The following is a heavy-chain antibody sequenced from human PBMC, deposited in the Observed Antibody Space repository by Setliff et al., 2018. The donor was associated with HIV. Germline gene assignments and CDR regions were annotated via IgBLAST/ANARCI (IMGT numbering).Heavy chain of an antibody. CDR1: GGSISSSHKY. J-gene: IGHJ5*02. V-gene: IGHV4-39*01. Sequence: PSETLSLTCTVSGGSISSSHKYWGWIRQPPGKGLEWIGSVIYGGDTFYNPSLKSRVTISVDTSNNQVSLNLISATAADTAVYYCARPYSGRGGGAWFDPWGQGTLVTVSS. D-gene: IGHD5-12*01. CDR2: VIYGGDT. CDR3: ARPYSGRGGGAWFDP.